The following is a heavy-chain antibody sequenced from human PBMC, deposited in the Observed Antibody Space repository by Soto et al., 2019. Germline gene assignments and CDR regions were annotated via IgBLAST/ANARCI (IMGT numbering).Heavy chain of an antibody. CDR3: ARDLKAVPGGGYYYYMDV. CDR2: IYYSGST. J-gene: IGHJ6*03. V-gene: IGHV4-59*01. Sequence: SETLSLTCTVSGGSISSYYWSWIRQPPGKGLEWIGYIYYSGSTNYNPSLKSRVTISVDTSKNQFSLKLSSVTAADTAVYYCARDLKAVPGGGYYYYMDVWGKGTTVTVSS. CDR1: GGSISSYY. D-gene: IGHD3-10*01.